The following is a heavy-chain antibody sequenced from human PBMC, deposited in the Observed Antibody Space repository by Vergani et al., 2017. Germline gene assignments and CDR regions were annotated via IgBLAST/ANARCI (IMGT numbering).Heavy chain of an antibody. CDR2: IWYDGSNK. J-gene: IGHJ4*02. CDR1: GFTFSSYG. Sequence: QVQLVESGGGVVQPGRSLRLSCAASGFTFSSYGMHWVRQAPGKGLEWVAVIWYDGSNKYYADSVKGRFTISRDNSKNTLYLQMNSLRAEDTALYFCAKDSYGAMAGTIDYWGQGTLVTVSS. V-gene: IGHV3-33*06. D-gene: IGHD6-19*01. CDR3: AKDSYGAMAGTIDY.